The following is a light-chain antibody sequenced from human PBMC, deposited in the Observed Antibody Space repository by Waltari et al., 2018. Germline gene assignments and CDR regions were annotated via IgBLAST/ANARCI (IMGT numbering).Light chain of an antibody. Sequence: QSPLTQPASVSGSPGQSITISCTGPSFDIGAYHSVSWYQQHPGEAPKLIIYDVSSLPSGVSDRFSGSKSGNTASLTISGLQTEDEGDYYCSSYTGSSTLIFGGGTKVTVL. CDR1: SFDIGAYHS. CDR3: SSYTGSSTLI. CDR2: DVS. V-gene: IGLV2-14*03. J-gene: IGLJ2*01.